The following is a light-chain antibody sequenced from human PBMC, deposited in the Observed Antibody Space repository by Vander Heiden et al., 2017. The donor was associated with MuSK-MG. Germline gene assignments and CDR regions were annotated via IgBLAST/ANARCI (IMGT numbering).Light chain of an antibody. V-gene: IGKV3-11*01. CDR3: QQRGNWPQT. CDR2: DAS. Sequence: EIVLTQSPATLSLSPGERATLSCRASQSVSSYLAWYQQKPGQAPRLLIFDASNRATGIPARFSGSGSGTDFTLTISSLEPEEFAVYYCQQRGNWPQTFGQGTKVEIK. J-gene: IGKJ1*01. CDR1: QSVSSY.